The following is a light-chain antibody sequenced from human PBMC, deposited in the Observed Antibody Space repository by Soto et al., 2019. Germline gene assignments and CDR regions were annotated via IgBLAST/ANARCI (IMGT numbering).Light chain of an antibody. CDR1: RSISDW. CDR2: DAS. J-gene: IGKJ1*01. CDR3: LQYSSHSWT. V-gene: IGKV1-5*01. Sequence: DIQMTQSPSSLSPSVGDRVTITCRASRSISDWLAWYQQKPGKAPELLIFDASNLKSGVSSRFSGSGSGTESTLTISRLQPDDVATYYCLQYSSHSWTFGQGTKVEIK.